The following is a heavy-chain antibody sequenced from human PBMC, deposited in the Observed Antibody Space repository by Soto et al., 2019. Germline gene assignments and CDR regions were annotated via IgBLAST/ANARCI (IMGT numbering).Heavy chain of an antibody. CDR1: GGSISSGDYY. V-gene: IGHV4-30-4*02. CDR2: IYYSGST. J-gene: IGHJ5*02. D-gene: IGHD3-3*02. Sequence: PSETLSLTCTVSGGSISSGDYYWSWIRQPPGKGLEWIGYIYYSGSTYYNPSLKSRVTVSVDTSKNQFSLKLSSVSCADTVVYYCARHLKRDRWFDPWGKGTQVTVSS. CDR3: ARHLKRDRWFDP.